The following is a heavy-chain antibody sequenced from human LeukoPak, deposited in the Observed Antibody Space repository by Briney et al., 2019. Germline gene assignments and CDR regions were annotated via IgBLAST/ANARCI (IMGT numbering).Heavy chain of an antibody. Sequence: GGSLRLSCVASGFTFRSYEMNWVRQAPGKGLEWVSYISSSGSTIYYADSVKGRFTISRDNAKNSLYLQMNSLRAEDTAVYYCARVEGYFDYWGQGTLVTVSS. D-gene: IGHD1-1*01. J-gene: IGHJ4*02. CDR3: ARVEGYFDY. V-gene: IGHV3-48*03. CDR1: GFTFRSYE. CDR2: ISSSGSTI.